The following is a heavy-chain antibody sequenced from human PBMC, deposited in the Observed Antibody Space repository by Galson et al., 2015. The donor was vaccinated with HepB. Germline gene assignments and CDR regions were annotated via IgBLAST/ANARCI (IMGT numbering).Heavy chain of an antibody. CDR3: ASHSSGNPIDK. Sequence: SLRLSCAASGFTFSSYWIHWVRQAPGKGLVWVSRISSDGTTTSYADSVKGRFTISRDTAKNTLDLQMSSLRAEDTAVYYCASHSSGNPIDKWGQGTLVTVSS. CDR1: GFTFSSYW. CDR2: ISSDGTTT. V-gene: IGHV3-74*01. D-gene: IGHD6-19*01. J-gene: IGHJ4*02.